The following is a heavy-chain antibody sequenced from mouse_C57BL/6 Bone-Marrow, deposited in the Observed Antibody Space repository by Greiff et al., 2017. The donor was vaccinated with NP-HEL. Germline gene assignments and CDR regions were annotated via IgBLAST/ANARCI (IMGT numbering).Heavy chain of an antibody. D-gene: IGHD1-1*01. V-gene: IGHV7-3*01. CDR3: ARFTTVVATGAMDY. CDR1: GFTFTDYY. J-gene: IGHJ4*01. Sequence: EVQVVESGGGLVQPGGSLSLSCAASGFTFTDYYMSWVRQPPGKALEWLGFIRNKANGYTTEYSASVKGRFTISRDNSQSILYLQMNALRAEDSATYYCARFTTVVATGAMDYWGQGTSVTVSS. CDR2: IRNKANGYTT.